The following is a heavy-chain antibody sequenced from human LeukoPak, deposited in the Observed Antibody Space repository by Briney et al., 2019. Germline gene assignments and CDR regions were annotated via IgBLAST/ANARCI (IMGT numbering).Heavy chain of an antibody. J-gene: IGHJ4*02. CDR2: TYYRSKWYN. V-gene: IGHV6-1*01. CDR3: PREWDAQFRPYFFDY. Sequence: SQTLSLTCAISGDSVSSNSAAWNWIRQSPSRGLEWLGRTYYRSKWYNDYAVSVKSRITINPDTSKNQFSLQLNSVTPEDTAVYYFPREWDAQFRPYFFDYWGQGTLVTVSP. D-gene: IGHD1-26*01. CDR1: GDSVSSNSAA.